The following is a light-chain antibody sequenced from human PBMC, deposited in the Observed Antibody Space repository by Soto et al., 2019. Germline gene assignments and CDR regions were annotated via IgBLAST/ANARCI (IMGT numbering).Light chain of an antibody. J-gene: IGKJ2*02. V-gene: IGKV3-15*01. Sequence: EIVMTQFPATLSVSPGERATLSCRASQSLSSNLAWYQQKRGQAPRLLMYGASTRAAGVPARFSGSGSGTEFTLTISSLQAADVAVDYCQQDNNWPPGTFGQGTKLEIK. CDR3: QQDNNWPPGT. CDR1: QSLSSN. CDR2: GAS.